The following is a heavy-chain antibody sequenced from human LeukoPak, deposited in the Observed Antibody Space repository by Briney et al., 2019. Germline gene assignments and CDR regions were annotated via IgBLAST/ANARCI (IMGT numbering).Heavy chain of an antibody. CDR2: ISGSGGST. V-gene: IGHV3-23*01. Sequence: GGSLRLSCAASGFTFSSYAMSWVRQAPGKGLEWVSAISGSGGSTYYADSVKGRFTISRDNAKNSLYLQMNSLRAEDTAVYYWARQRGYSYGYSDYWGQGTLVTVSS. CDR1: GFTFSSYA. CDR3: ARQRGYSYGYSDY. D-gene: IGHD5-18*01. J-gene: IGHJ4*02.